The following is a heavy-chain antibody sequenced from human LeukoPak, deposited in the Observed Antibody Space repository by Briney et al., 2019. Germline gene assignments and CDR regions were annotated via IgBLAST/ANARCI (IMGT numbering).Heavy chain of an antibody. D-gene: IGHD1-26*01. Sequence: GASVKVSCKACGYSFTSYGISWVRQAPGQGLEWMGWISVYNGNTNYAQNLQGRVTMTTDTSTNTAYMELRSLRSDDTAVYYCASRRGGHYESDYWGQGTLVTVSS. CDR2: ISVYNGNT. CDR1: GYSFTSYG. V-gene: IGHV1-18*01. CDR3: ASRRGGHYESDY. J-gene: IGHJ4*02.